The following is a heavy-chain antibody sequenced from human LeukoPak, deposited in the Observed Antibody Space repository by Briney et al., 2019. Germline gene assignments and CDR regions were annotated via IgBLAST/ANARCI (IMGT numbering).Heavy chain of an antibody. CDR3: TTRGDKYGLHY. Sequence: PGGSLRLSCAASALSVSDSAMHCVRQASGKGLEWVAHVRTKTDSYATTYSASVQVRFTISRDDSQNTAYQQMNSLKSEDTAVYYCTTRGDKYGLHYWGQGTLVTVSS. D-gene: IGHD5-18*01. V-gene: IGHV3-73*01. J-gene: IGHJ4*02. CDR1: ALSVSDSA. CDR2: VRTKTDSYAT.